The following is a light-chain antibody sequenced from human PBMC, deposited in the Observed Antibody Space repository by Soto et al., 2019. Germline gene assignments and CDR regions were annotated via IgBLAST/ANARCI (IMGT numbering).Light chain of an antibody. CDR1: HNIERW. V-gene: IGKV1-5*01. CDR3: LQYNSYSRT. CDR2: DAT. J-gene: IGKJ1*01. Sequence: IQMTQSPPTLSASVGDRFTITCRASHNIERWMAWYQQKRGRAPSLLIFDATTLHSGVPSRFSGGGSGTEFTLTISSLQPDDFATYYCLQYNSYSRTFGQGTKVDI.